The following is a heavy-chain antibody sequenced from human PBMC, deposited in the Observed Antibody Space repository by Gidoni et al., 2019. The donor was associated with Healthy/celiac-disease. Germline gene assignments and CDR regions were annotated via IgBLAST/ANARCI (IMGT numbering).Heavy chain of an antibody. V-gene: IGHV1-46*01. CDR1: GYTFTSYY. J-gene: IGHJ6*02. D-gene: IGHD5-18*01. CDR2: INPSGGST. CDR3: ARFRGNTAMVTERLWDYYYGMDV. Sequence: QVQLVQSGAEVKKPGASVKVSCKSSGYTFTSYYMHWVRQAPGQGLEWMGIINPSGGSTSYAQKFQGRVTMTRDTSTSTVYMELSSLRSEDTAVYYCARFRGNTAMVTERLWDYYYGMDVWGQGTTVTVSS.